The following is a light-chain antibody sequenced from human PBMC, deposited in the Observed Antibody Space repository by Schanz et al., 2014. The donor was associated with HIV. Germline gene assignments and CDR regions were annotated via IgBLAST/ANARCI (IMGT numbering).Light chain of an antibody. J-gene: IGLJ3*02. V-gene: IGLV2-8*01. CDR2: EVT. Sequence: QSALTQPPSASGSPGQSVTISCTGTNSDVGGYNYVSWYRQHPGKAPKLMIYEVTKRPSGVPDRFSGSKSDNTASLTVSGLQADDEADYYCGSYGGSDNMVFGGGTKLTVL. CDR3: GSYGGSDNMV. CDR1: NSDVGGYNY.